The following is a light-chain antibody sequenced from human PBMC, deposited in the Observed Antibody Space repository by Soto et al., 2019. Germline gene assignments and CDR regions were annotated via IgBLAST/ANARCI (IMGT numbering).Light chain of an antibody. CDR3: QQFGSSPFT. CDR2: GAS. CDR1: QSVSSSY. V-gene: IGKV3-20*01. J-gene: IGKJ3*01. Sequence: EIVLTQSPGTLSLSPGERATLSCRASQSVSSSYLAWYQQKPGQAPRLLIYGASSRATGIPDRFSGSGSGTELSLTISRLEPEDFAMYYCQQFGSSPFTFGPGTKVDIK.